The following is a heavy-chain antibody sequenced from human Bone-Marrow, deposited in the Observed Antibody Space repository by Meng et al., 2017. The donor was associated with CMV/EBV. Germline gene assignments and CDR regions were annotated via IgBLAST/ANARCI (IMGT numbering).Heavy chain of an antibody. CDR1: GGSFSGYY. CDR3: ARHYNGWTYYFDH. D-gene: IGHD5-24*01. CDR2: INHSGST. V-gene: IGHV4-34*01. J-gene: IGHJ4*02. Sequence: SETLSLTCAVYGGSFSGYYWSWIRQPPGKGLEWIGEINHSGSTNYNPSLKSRVTISVDKSKNQFSLKLSSVTAADTAVYYCARHYNGWTYYFDHWGQGTLVTVSS.